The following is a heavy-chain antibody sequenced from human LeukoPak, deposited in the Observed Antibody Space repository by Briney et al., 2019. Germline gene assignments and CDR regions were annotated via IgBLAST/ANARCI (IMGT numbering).Heavy chain of an antibody. CDR1: GFTFSSYA. CDR2: ISNTGSNT. Sequence: PGGSLRLSCATSGFTFSSYAVAWVPQAPGKGLEWASSISNTGSNTYYADSVKGRFTISRDNSKNTLSLQMNSLTAEDTAVYYCAARRGYYHYMDVWGKGTTVTVSS. J-gene: IGHJ6*03. CDR3: AARRGYYHYMDV. V-gene: IGHV3-23*01. D-gene: IGHD3-3*01.